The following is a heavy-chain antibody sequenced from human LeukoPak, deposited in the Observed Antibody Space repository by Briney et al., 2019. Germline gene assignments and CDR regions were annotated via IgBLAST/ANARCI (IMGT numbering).Heavy chain of an antibody. CDR1: GYTFTDYY. Sequence: ASVTVSCTASGYTFTDYYIHWVQQAPGKGPEWMGRVDPEDGETKYSEKFQGRVTITADTSTDTAFMELSRLRSEDTAVYYCVTAVTGAAFDLWGQGTKVTVSS. V-gene: IGHV1-69-2*01. J-gene: IGHJ3*01. CDR3: VTAVTGAAFDL. CDR2: VDPEDGET. D-gene: IGHD1-14*01.